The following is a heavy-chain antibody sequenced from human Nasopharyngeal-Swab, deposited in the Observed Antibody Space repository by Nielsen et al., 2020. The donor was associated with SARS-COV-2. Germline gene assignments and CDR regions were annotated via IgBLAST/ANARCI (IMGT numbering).Heavy chain of an antibody. CDR1: GGSVSSGSYY. CDR3: ARGLTAVAGTLYY. Sequence: SETLSLTCTVSGGSVSSGSYYWSWIRQPPGKGLEWIGHIYSSGGTNYNPSLKSRVTISVDTSKNQFSLKLSSVTAADTAVYYCARGLTAVAGTLYYWGQGTLVTVSS. J-gene: IGHJ4*02. CDR2: IYSSGGT. V-gene: IGHV4-61*01. D-gene: IGHD6-19*01.